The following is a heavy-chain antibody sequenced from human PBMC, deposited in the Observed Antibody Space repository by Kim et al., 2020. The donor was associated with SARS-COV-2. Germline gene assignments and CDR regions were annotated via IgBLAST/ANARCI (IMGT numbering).Heavy chain of an antibody. V-gene: IGHV3-30*03. CDR2: ISDDGSDK. CDR3: ARASLVGPTYWFDP. J-gene: IGHJ5*02. D-gene: IGHD1-26*01. CDR1: GFIFSNYP. Sequence: GGSLRLSCAASGFIFSNYPMLWVRQAPGKGPEWVAVISDDGSDKYYADSVKGRFTISRDNSKNTLYLQMNTLRVDDTTVYYCARASLVGPTYWFDPWGQGSLVTVSS.